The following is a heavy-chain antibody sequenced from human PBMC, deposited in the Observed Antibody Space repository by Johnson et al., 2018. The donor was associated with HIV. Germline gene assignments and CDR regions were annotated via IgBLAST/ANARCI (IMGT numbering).Heavy chain of an antibody. D-gene: IGHD5-18*01. CDR3: AKDGGYSYVLDAFDI. CDR2: ISYDGSNK. Sequence: VQLVESGGGVVQPGRSLRLSCAASGFTFSNYAMDWVRQAPGKGLEWVAFISYDGSNKYYADSVKGRFTISRDNSKNTLYLQMNSLRAEDTAVYYCAKDGGYSYVLDAFDIWGQGTMVTVSS. J-gene: IGHJ3*02. V-gene: IGHV3-30*04. CDR1: GFTFSNYA.